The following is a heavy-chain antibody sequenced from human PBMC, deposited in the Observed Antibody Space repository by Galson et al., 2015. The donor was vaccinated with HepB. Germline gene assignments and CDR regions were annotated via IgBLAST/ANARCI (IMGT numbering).Heavy chain of an antibody. D-gene: IGHD5-18*01. CDR3: ARDAGGYKYYHGMDV. J-gene: IGHJ6*02. V-gene: IGHV4-39*02. CDR2: IYYSGST. Sequence: LSLTCTVSGGSIISSSYYWVWIRQPPGKGLEWIGTIYYSGSTYYNPALKSRVTISIDTSRDQFSLKLISVTAADTALYYCARDAGGYKYYHGMDVWGQGTTVTVAS. CDR1: GGSIISSSYY.